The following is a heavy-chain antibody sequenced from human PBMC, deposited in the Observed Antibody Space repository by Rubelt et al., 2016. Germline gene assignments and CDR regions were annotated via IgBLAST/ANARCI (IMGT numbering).Heavy chain of an antibody. J-gene: IGHJ2*01. CDR2: IYYSGST. Sequence: QLQLQESGPGLVKPSETLSLTCTVSGGSISSSSYYWGWIRQPPGKGLEWIGSIYYSGSTYYNPSLKRCVTISVAKSKNQFSLKLSSVTAADTAVYYCARDPWLARGGVRYFDLWGRGTLVTVSS. D-gene: IGHD2-8*02. V-gene: IGHV4-39*07. CDR1: GGSISSSSYY. CDR3: ARDPWLARGGVRYFDL.